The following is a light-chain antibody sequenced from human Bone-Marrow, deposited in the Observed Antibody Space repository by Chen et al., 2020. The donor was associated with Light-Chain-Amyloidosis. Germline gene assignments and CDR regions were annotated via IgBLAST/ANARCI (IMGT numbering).Light chain of an antibody. Sequence: EIVLTQSPGTLSLSPGERATLYCRASQSVSSSYLAWYQQKPGQAPRLLIYGASSRATGIPDRFSGSGSGTDFTITISRLEPEDFAVYYCQQYGSSPLTFGGGTKVEIK. CDR1: QSVSSSY. V-gene: IGKV3-20*01. CDR3: QQYGSSPLT. J-gene: IGKJ4*01. CDR2: GAS.